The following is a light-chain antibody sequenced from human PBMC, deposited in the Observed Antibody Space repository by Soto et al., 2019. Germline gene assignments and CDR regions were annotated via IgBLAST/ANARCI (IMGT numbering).Light chain of an antibody. V-gene: IGKV3-20*01. J-gene: IGKJ1*01. CDR2: GAS. CDR3: QRYGSSPWT. Sequence: EIVLTQSPGTLSLSPGERASLSCRASQSVSSSYLAWYQQKPGQAPRLLIYGASSRATGIPDRFSGSGYGTDFTLTISRLEPEDFAVYYCQRYGSSPWTFGQGTKVEIK. CDR1: QSVSSSY.